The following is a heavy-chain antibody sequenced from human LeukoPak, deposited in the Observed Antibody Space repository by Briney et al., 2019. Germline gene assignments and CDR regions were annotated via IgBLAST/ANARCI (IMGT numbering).Heavy chain of an antibody. CDR2: MNPNSGNT. CDR1: GYTFTSYD. J-gene: IGHJ6*03. CDR3: ARGGRYSSSRGYYYYYMDV. D-gene: IGHD6-6*01. Sequence: ASVKVSCKASGYTFTSYDINWVRQATGQGLEWMGWMNPNSGNTGYAQKFQGRVTTTRNTSISTAYMELSSLRSEDTAVYYCARGGRYSSSRGYYYYYMDVWGKGTTVTVSS. V-gene: IGHV1-8*01.